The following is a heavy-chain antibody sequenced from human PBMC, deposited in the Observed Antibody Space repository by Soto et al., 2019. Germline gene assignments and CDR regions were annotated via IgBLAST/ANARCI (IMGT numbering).Heavy chain of an antibody. CDR3: ARATVVQTQSGHYYYGMDV. CDR2: IIPIFGTA. CDR1: GGTFSSYA. V-gene: IGHV1-69*12. J-gene: IGHJ6*02. D-gene: IGHD4-17*01. Sequence: QVQLVQSGAEVKKPGSSVKVSCKASGGTFSSYAISWVRQAPGQGLEWMGGIIPIFGTANYAQKFQGRVTITADESTRTAYMELSSLRSEDTAVYYCARATVVQTQSGHYYYGMDVWGQGTTVTVSS.